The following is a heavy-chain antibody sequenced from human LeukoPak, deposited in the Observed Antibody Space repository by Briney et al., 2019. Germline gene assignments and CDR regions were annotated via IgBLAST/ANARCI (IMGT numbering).Heavy chain of an antibody. J-gene: IGHJ4*02. Sequence: KPSETLSLTCTVSGGSISSYYWSWIRQPPGKGLEWIGYIYYSGSTNYNPSLKSRVTISVDTSKNQFSLKLSSVTAADTAVYYCASGEGDYVPAAFDYWGQGTLVTVSS. CDR3: ASGEGDYVPAAFDY. CDR2: IYYSGST. V-gene: IGHV4-59*01. CDR1: GGSISSYY. D-gene: IGHD4-17*01.